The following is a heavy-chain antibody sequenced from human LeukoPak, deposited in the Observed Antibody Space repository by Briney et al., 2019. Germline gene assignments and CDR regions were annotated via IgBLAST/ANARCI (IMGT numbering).Heavy chain of an antibody. CDR3: AKRPGNGYTYFDY. CDR1: GFTFSSYA. CDR2: ISGSGGST. D-gene: IGHD5-24*01. J-gene: IGHJ4*02. V-gene: IGHV3-23*01. Sequence: GGSLRLSCAASGFTFSSYAMSWVRQAPGKGLEWVSAISGSGGSTYYADFVKGRFTISRDNSKNTLYLQMNSLRAEDTAVYYCAKRPGNGYTYFDYWGQGTLVTVSS.